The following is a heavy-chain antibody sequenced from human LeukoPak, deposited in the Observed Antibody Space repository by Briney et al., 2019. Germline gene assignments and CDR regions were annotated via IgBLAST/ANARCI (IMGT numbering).Heavy chain of an antibody. CDR3: ARDDPIVVVPAAMARDYYYYGMDV. CDR2: IKQDGGEK. CDR1: GFTFSSYW. D-gene: IGHD2-2*01. Sequence: PGGSLRLSCAASGFTFSSYWMSWVRQAPGKGLEWVANIKQDGGEKYYVDSVKGRFTISRDNAKNSLYLQMNSLRAEDTAVYYCARDDPIVVVPAAMARDYYYYGMDVWGQGTTVTVSS. J-gene: IGHJ6*02. V-gene: IGHV3-7*01.